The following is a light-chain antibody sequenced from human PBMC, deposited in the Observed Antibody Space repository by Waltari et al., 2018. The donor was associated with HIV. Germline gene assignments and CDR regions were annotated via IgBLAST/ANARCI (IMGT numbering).Light chain of an antibody. Sequence: SYVLTQPPLVSVSPGQTATITCSGDALPKQFAYWYQQKAGQAPLMVIYKDNKRPSGIPDRFSGSMSGATVMLIISGVLPEDEAVYYCESADDSGDHWVFGGGTKLSVL. CDR1: ALPKQF. CDR3: ESADDSGDHWV. V-gene: IGLV3-25*03. CDR2: KDN. J-gene: IGLJ3*02.